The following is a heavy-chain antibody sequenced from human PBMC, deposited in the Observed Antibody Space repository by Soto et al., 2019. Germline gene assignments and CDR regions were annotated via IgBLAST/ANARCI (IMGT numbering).Heavy chain of an antibody. D-gene: IGHD6-13*01. J-gene: IGHJ1*01. V-gene: IGHV4-31*03. CDR2: IYYSGST. CDR1: GGSISSGGYY. Sequence: QVQLQESGPGLVKPSQTLSLTCSVSGGSISSGGYYWSWIRQHPGKGLEWIGYIYYSGSTYYNPSLKSRVTISVDTSKNQFSLKLNSVTAADTAVYYCARDRVATTGTWEYFQHWGQGTLVTVSS. CDR3: ARDRVATTGTWEYFQH.